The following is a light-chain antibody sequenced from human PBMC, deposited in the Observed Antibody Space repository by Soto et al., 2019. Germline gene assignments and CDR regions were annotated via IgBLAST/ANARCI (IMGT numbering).Light chain of an antibody. J-gene: IGKJ1*01. Sequence: DIQMTQSPSTLSASVGDRVTITCRASQSIINWLGWYQQKPGKAPNLLIYKASSLESGVPSRFSGSGSGTDFNLTINRLQPDDFATYYCQHYNSFPWTFGQGTKVEIK. CDR1: QSIINW. V-gene: IGKV1-5*03. CDR2: KAS. CDR3: QHYNSFPWT.